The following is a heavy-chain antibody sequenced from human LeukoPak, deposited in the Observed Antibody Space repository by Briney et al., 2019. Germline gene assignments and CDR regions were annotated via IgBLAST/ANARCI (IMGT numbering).Heavy chain of an antibody. CDR2: MYYSGST. V-gene: IGHV4-39*07. CDR3: ARDSQSGQLVLSDSYYYMDV. J-gene: IGHJ6*03. D-gene: IGHD6-13*01. CDR1: GGSISSYY. Sequence: SETLSLTCTVSGGSISSYYWGWIRQPPGKGLEWIGSMYYSGSTYYNPSLKSRVTISINTSKNQFSLKLSSVTAADTAVYYCARDSQSGQLVLSDSYYYMDVWGKGTTVTISS.